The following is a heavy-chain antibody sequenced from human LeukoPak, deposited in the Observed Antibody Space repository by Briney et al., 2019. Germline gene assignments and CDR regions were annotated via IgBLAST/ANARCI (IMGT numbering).Heavy chain of an antibody. CDR1: GFTFSSFS. V-gene: IGHV3-48*03. J-gene: IGHJ4*02. Sequence: GGSLRLSCAASGFTFSSFSMNWVRQAPGKGLEWVSYISTRGGTIYYADSVKGRFTISRDNAKNSLYLQMNSLRAEDTAVYYCARDSYYGGTQDYWGQGTLVTVSS. CDR3: ARDSYYGGTQDY. CDR2: ISTRGGTI. D-gene: IGHD4-23*01.